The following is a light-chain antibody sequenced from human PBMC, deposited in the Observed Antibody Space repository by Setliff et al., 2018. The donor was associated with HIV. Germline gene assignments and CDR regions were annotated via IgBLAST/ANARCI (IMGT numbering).Light chain of an antibody. CDR3: SSYTKTASVYV. V-gene: IGLV2-14*03. J-gene: IGLJ1*01. CDR2: NAS. Sequence: QSALTQPASVSGSPGQSITISCTGSNTNIGNYESVSWYQQHPGEVPKLIIYNASKRPSGVSSRFSGSKSGNTASLTISGLQAEDEADYYCSSYTKTASVYVVGSGTK. CDR1: NTNIGNYES.